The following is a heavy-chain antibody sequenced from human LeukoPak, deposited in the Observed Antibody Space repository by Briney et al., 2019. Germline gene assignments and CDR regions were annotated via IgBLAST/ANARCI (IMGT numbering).Heavy chain of an antibody. D-gene: IGHD5-24*01. CDR2: IYYSGST. J-gene: IGHJ5*02. V-gene: IGHV4-59*08. Sequence: SETLSLTCTVSGVSISSSSWNWIRQPPGKGLEWIGRIYYSGSTNYNPSLKGRVTMSVDTSKNQFSLKLSSVTAADTAVYYCARWPVEMAPIRDDNWFDPWGQGTLVTVSS. CDR1: GVSISSSS. CDR3: ARWPVEMAPIRDDNWFDP.